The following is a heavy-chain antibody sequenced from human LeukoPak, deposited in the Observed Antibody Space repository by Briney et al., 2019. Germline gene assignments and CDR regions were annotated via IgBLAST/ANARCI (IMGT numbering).Heavy chain of an antibody. Sequence: GGSLRLSCAASGFTFSGSAMHWVRQASGKGLEWVGRIRSKANSYATAYAASVKGRFTISRDDSKNTAYLQMNSLKTEDTAVYYCSETKYSSSSGYYYMDVWGKGTTVTVSS. J-gene: IGHJ6*03. D-gene: IGHD6-6*01. CDR2: IRSKANSYAT. CDR3: SETKYSSSSGYYYMDV. CDR1: GFTFSGSA. V-gene: IGHV3-73*01.